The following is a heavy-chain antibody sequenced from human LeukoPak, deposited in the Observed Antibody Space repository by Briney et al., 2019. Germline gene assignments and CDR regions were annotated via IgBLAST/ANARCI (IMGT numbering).Heavy chain of an antibody. J-gene: IGHJ4*02. D-gene: IGHD5-18*01. CDR2: IRYDGSNK. V-gene: IGHV3-30*02. Sequence: PGGSLRLSCAASGFTFSTYGMHWVRQAPGKGLEWVAFIRYDGSNKYYADSVKGRFTISRDNSKNTLYLQMNSLRAEDMAVYYCAKDRSTPSFRGYSYGLDYWGQGTLVTVSS. CDR1: GFTFSTYG. CDR3: AKDRSTPSFRGYSYGLDY.